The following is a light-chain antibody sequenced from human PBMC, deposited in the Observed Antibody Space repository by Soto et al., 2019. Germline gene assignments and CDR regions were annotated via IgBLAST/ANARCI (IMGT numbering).Light chain of an antibody. CDR2: DAF. CDR3: QQFDSLPPT. V-gene: IGKV1-33*01. CDR1: QDIKNY. J-gene: IGKJ4*01. Sequence: DIQMTQSPSSLSAFVGDSITITCQASQDIKNYLNWYQHKPGKAPKLLIYDAFKSDTGVPSRFNGSGSGTDFTFTINNLQPEGIATCFCQQFDSLPPTFGRGTRV.